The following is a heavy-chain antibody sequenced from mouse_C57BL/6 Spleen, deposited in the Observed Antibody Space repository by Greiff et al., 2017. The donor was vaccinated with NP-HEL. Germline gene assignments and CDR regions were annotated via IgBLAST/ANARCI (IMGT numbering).Heavy chain of an antibody. J-gene: IGHJ4*01. CDR1: GYTFTSYW. CDR2: IDPSDSYT. CDR3: ARRGLRQGWYAMDY. Sequence: VQLQQSGAELVKPGASVKLSCKASGYTFTSYWMQWVKQRPGQGLEWIGEIDPSDSYTNYNQKFKGKATLTVDTSSSTAYMQLSSLTSEDSAVYYGARRGLRQGWYAMDYWGQGTSVTVSS. V-gene: IGHV1-50*01. D-gene: IGHD2-4*01.